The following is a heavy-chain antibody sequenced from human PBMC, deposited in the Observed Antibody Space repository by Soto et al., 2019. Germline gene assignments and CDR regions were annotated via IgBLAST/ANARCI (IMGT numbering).Heavy chain of an antibody. V-gene: IGHV2-70*01. CDR1: GFSLSTSGMC. J-gene: IGHJ4*02. D-gene: IGHD6-13*01. Sequence: SGPTLVNPTQTLTLTCTFSGFSLSTSGMCVSWIRQPPGKALGWLALIDWDDDKYYSTSLKTRLTISKDTSKNQVVPTMTNMDPVDTAIYYCARDKAPNKYDSTWSYDYWGQGSLVTVSS. CDR3: ARDKAPNKYDSTWSYDY. CDR2: IDWDDDK.